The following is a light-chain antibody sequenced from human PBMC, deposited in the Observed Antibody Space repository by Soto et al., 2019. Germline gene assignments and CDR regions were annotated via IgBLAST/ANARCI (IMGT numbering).Light chain of an antibody. J-gene: IGKJ5*01. V-gene: IGKV3-11*01. CDR3: QQRLSWPIT. Sequence: EAVLTQSPATLSLSPGERATLSCRASESVRDELGWYQQKPGQAPRLLIFDSSNRATGIPARFSGGGYGTDFTLSISSLEPEDFAVYYCQQRLSWPITFGQGTRLEIK. CDR1: ESVRDE. CDR2: DSS.